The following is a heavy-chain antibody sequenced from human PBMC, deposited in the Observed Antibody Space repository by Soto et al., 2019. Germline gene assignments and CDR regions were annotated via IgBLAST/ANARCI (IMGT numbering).Heavy chain of an antibody. CDR2: INPNSGGT. CDR1: GCTLTGYY. D-gene: IGHD2-8*01. CDR3: ARGAYCTNGVCYYYGMDV. Sequence: ASVKLSCTASGCTLTGYYMHWVRQAPGQGLEWMGWINPNSGGTNYAQKFQGWVTMTRDTSISTAYMELSRLRSDDTAVYYCARGAYCTNGVCYYYGMDVWGQGTTVTVSS. J-gene: IGHJ6*02. V-gene: IGHV1-2*04.